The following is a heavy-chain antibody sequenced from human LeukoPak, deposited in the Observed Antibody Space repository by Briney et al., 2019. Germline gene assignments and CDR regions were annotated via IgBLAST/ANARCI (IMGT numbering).Heavy chain of an antibody. D-gene: IGHD3-10*01. CDR1: GFTVSAYA. V-gene: IGHV3-23*01. Sequence: HPGVSLRLSCAASGFTVSAYAMAWVRQAPGKGLEWVSTIYDVNTYYADSVKGRFAISTDNSKNTLYLQMNSLRVEDTAVYFCAARKVRGVWFYLDYWGQGTLVTVSS. CDR2: IYDVNT. J-gene: IGHJ4*02. CDR3: AARKVRGVWFYLDY.